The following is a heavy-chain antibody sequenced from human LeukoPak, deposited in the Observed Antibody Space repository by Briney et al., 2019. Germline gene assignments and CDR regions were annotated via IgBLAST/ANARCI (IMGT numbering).Heavy chain of an antibody. CDR2: ISSSGSTI. V-gene: IGHV3-48*03. Sequence: PGGSLRLSCAASGFTFSSYEMNWVRQAPGKGLEWVSYISSSGSTIYYADSVKGRFTISRDNAKNSLYLQMNSLRAEDTAVYYCARDGRLRYYDILTGYRERYYFDYWGQGILVTVSS. J-gene: IGHJ4*02. CDR1: GFTFSSYE. CDR3: ARDGRLRYYDILTGYRERYYFDY. D-gene: IGHD3-9*01.